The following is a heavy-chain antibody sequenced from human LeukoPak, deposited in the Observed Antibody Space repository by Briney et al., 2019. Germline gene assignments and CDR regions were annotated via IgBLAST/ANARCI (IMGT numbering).Heavy chain of an antibody. CDR2: IYYSGST. Sequence: ASETLSLTCTVSGGSISSGGYYWSWIRQHPGKGLEWIGYIYYSGSTYYNPSLKSRVTISVDTSKNQFSLKLSSVTAADTAVYYCARVQTDQTSWSGSGSNWFDPWGQGTLVTVSS. D-gene: IGHD3-3*01. CDR1: GGSISSGGYY. CDR3: ARVQTDQTSWSGSGSNWFDP. V-gene: IGHV4-31*03. J-gene: IGHJ5*02.